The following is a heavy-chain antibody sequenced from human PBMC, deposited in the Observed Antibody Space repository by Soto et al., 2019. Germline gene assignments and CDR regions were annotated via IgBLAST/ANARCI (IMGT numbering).Heavy chain of an antibody. CDR3: VSQRTTVPTQAYFDY. V-gene: IGHV4-39*01. CDR1: GGSVTNSSYY. J-gene: IGHJ4*02. D-gene: IGHD4-17*01. Sequence: SETLSLTCTVSGGSVTNSSYYWGWIRQSPGKGLEWIGSVYYRGRSYSKSSVKSRVTISVDTSKNRFSLSLNSVTASDTAVYFCVSQRTTVPTQAYFDYWGPGALVTAPQ. CDR2: VYYRGRS.